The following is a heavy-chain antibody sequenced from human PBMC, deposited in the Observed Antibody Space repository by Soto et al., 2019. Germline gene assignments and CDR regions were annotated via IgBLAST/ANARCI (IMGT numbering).Heavy chain of an antibody. CDR2: IYYSGST. CDR1: GGSISSGGYY. Sequence: SETLSLTCTVSGGSISSGGYYWSWIRQHPGKGLEWIGYIYYSGSTYYNPSLKSRVTISVDTSRNQFSLKLSSVTAADTAVYYCARVRSIFGVVMDWFDPWGQGTLVTVSS. CDR3: ARVRSIFGVVMDWFDP. J-gene: IGHJ5*02. D-gene: IGHD3-3*01. V-gene: IGHV4-31*03.